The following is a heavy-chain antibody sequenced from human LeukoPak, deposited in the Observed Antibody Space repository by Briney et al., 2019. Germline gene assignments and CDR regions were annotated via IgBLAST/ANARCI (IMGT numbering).Heavy chain of an antibody. J-gene: IGHJ5*02. CDR3: ARGGQYQLLSSNWFDP. CDR2: MNPNSGNT. Sequence: ASVKVSCKASGYTFTSYDISWVRQATGQGLEWMGWMNPNSGNTGYAQKFQGRVTMIRNTSISTAYMELSSLRSEDTAVYYCARGGQYQLLSSNWFDPWGQGTLVTVSS. V-gene: IGHV1-8*01. CDR1: GYTFTSYD. D-gene: IGHD2-2*01.